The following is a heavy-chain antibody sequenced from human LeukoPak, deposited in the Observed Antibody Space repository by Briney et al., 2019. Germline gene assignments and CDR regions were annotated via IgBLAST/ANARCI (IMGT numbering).Heavy chain of an antibody. CDR3: TGGDLSTDAFVI. Sequence: GGSLTLSCAASGFTFSNYAKSWVRQAPGKGLEWVSGITGNGCSTNYADSVNDRLTIFSTNSNNTQYLQMSSQTADAAPVCYFTGGDLSTDAFVIWGEGAMATVSS. J-gene: IGHJ3*02. CDR1: GFTFSNYA. D-gene: IGHD2-21*02. CDR2: ITGNGCST. V-gene: IGHV3-23*01.